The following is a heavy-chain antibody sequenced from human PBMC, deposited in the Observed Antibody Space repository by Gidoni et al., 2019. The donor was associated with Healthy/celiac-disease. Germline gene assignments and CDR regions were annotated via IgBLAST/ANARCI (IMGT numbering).Heavy chain of an antibody. V-gene: IGHV1-46*01. J-gene: IGHJ4*02. CDR1: GYTFTSYY. D-gene: IGHD2-21*02. CDR2: SNPSGGST. Sequence: QVQLVQSGAEVKKPGASVKVSCKASGYTFTSYYIHWVRQAPGKGLEWMGVSNPSGGSTNYAQKFQGRVTMTRDTSTTTVYMELNSLRSEDTAVYYCARASGVTDTPVLGYWGQGTLVTVSS. CDR3: ARASGVTDTPVLGY.